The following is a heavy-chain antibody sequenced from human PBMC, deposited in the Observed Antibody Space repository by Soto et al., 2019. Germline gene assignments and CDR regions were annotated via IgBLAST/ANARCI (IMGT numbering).Heavy chain of an antibody. Sequence: SETLSLTCTVSGGSISSYYWSWIRQPPGKGLEWIGYIYYSGSTNYNPSLKGRVTISVDTSKNQFSLKLSSVTAADTAVYYCARADDYSNYYYYYMDVWGKGTTVTVSS. CDR1: GGSISSYY. CDR2: IYYSGST. V-gene: IGHV4-59*01. J-gene: IGHJ6*03. CDR3: ARADDYSNYYYYYMDV. D-gene: IGHD4-4*01.